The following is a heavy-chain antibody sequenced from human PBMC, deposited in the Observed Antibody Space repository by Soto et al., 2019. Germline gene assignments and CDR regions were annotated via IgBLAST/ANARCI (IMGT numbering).Heavy chain of an antibody. CDR1: GFTFSSYA. CDR3: AKAPEAVAALGDYFDY. V-gene: IGHV3-23*01. J-gene: IGHJ4*02. Sequence: GALRLSCAASGFTFSSYAMSWVRQAPGKGLEWVSAISGSGGSTYYADSVKGRFTISRDNSKNTLYLQMNSLRAEDTAVYYCAKAPEAVAALGDYFDYWGQGTLVTVSS. D-gene: IGHD6-19*01. CDR2: ISGSGGST.